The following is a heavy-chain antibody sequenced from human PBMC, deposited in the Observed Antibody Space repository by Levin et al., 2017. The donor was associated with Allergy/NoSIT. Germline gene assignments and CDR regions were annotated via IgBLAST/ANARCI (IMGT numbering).Heavy chain of an antibody. J-gene: IGHJ5*01. D-gene: IGHD3-10*01. CDR3: ARDQFLHGSASGGWLDS. CDR1: GFTVSSNY. V-gene: IGHV3-53*01. Sequence: ETLSLTCAASGFTVSSNYMNWVRQAPGKGLEWVSVIYSDGRTFYADSVKGRVTISRDNSKNTLYLQMNSLGVEDTAVYYCARDQFLHGSASGGWLDSWGQGTLVTVSS. CDR2: IYSDGRT.